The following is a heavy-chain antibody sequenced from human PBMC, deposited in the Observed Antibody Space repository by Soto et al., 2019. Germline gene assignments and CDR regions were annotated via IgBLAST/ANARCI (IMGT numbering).Heavy chain of an antibody. CDR1: GASVSSYY. V-gene: IGHV4-59*02. D-gene: IGHD1-7*01. CDR3: ARTPETRDWLDP. Sequence: SETLSLTCIVSGASVSSYYWSWVRQPPGKGLEWIGYIYYIGAYNYNPSLKSRVTISVDTSKNQFSLKLTSVTAADTAVYYCARTPETRDWLDPWGQGTLVTVSS. J-gene: IGHJ5*02. CDR2: IYYIGAY.